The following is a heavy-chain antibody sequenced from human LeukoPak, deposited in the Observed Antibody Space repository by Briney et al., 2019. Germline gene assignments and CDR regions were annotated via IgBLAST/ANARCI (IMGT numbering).Heavy chain of an antibody. D-gene: IGHD1-26*01. V-gene: IGHV4-39*01. CDR3: ARHSGSGYYSYFYTVDV. J-gene: IGHJ6*02. Sequence: YETGSTYYKPSLKSRVTISVDTSKNKLSLQLSSVTAADTAVYYCARHSGSGYYSYFYTVDVWGQGATVTVSS. CDR2: YETGST.